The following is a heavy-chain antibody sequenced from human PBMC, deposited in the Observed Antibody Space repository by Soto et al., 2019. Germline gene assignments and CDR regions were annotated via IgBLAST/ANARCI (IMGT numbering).Heavy chain of an antibody. J-gene: IGHJ5*02. Sequence: GASVKVSCKASGGTFSSYTISWVRQAPGQGLEWMGRIIPILGIANYAQKFQGRVTITADKSTSTAYMELSSLRSEDTAVYYCSLWWGNTWFDPWGQGTLVTVSS. V-gene: IGHV1-69*02. D-gene: IGHD2-21*01. CDR2: IIPILGIA. CDR3: SLWWGNTWFDP. CDR1: GGTFSSYT.